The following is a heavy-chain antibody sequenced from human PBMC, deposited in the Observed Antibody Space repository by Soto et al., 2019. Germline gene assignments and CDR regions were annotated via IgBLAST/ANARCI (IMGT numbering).Heavy chain of an antibody. D-gene: IGHD2-2*01. CDR1: GFNFRNYG. J-gene: IGHJ4*02. CDR2: ISYDGSHK. Sequence: QVQLVESRGGVVPPGRSLRLSCAGSGFNFRNYGLHWVRQAPGKGLEWVAVISYDGSHKYYADSVKGRFTISRDNSITRLYLKMAALRPVDTAVYYSAEVGAPRCCGSSGCLPEGDYWGQGTLVTVSS. V-gene: IGHV3-30*03. CDR3: AEVGAPRCCGSSGCLPEGDY.